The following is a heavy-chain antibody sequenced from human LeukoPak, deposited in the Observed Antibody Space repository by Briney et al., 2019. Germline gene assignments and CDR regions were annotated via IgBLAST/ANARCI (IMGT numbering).Heavy chain of an antibody. CDR3: ARVNILAGALDY. J-gene: IGHJ4*02. D-gene: IGHD1-26*01. Sequence: PGGSLRLSCAASGFTFSSYSMNWVRQAPGKGLEWVSSISSSSSYIYYADSVKGRFTISRDNAKNSLYLQMNSLRAEDTAVYYCARVNILAGALDYWGQGTLVTVSS. CDR2: ISSSSSYI. CDR1: GFTFSSYS. V-gene: IGHV3-21*01.